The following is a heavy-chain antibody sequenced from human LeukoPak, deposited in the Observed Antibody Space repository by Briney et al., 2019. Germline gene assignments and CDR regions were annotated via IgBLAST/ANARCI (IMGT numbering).Heavy chain of an antibody. CDR1: GGSFSGYY. D-gene: IGHD2-2*01. Sequence: SETLSLTCAVYGGSFSGYYWSWIRQPPGKGLEWIGEINHSGSTNYNPSLKSRVTISVDTSKSQFSLKLSSVTAADTAVYYCARDPALLVPAASYYYYYGMDVWGKGTTVTVSS. CDR3: ARDPALLVPAASYYYYYGMDV. J-gene: IGHJ6*04. V-gene: IGHV4-34*01. CDR2: INHSGST.